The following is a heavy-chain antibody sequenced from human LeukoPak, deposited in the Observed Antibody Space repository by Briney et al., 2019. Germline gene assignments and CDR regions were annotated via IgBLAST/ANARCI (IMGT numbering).Heavy chain of an antibody. V-gene: IGHV3-53*01. D-gene: IGHD6-13*01. J-gene: IGHJ4*02. CDR1: GFTVSSNY. Sequence: GGSLRLSCAASGFTVSSNYMSWVRQAPGKGLEWVSVIYSGGSTYYADSVKGRFTISRDNSKNTLYLQMNSLRAEDTAVYYCARASSSWDAFDYWGQGTLVTVSS. CDR2: IYSGGST. CDR3: ARASSSWDAFDY.